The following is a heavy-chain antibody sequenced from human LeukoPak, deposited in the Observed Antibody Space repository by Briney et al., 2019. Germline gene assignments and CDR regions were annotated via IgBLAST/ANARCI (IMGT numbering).Heavy chain of an antibody. Sequence: SVNVSCTASGGTFSSYAISWVRQAPGQGREWMGGIIPIFGTANYAQKFQGRVTITADESTSTAYMELSSLRCEDTAVYYCARDRSPVTHGYYYYGIDVWGQGTTVTVSS. CDR1: GGTFSSYA. J-gene: IGHJ6*02. CDR2: IIPIFGTA. D-gene: IGHD4-23*01. CDR3: ARDRSPVTHGYYYYGIDV. V-gene: IGHV1-69*01.